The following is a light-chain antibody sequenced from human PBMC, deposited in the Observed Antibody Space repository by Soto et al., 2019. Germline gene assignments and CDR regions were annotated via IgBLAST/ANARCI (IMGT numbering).Light chain of an antibody. CDR2: DAT. CDR1: KLGSKI. V-gene: IGLV3-21*02. Sequence: SYELTQPPSVSVAPGQTARITCGGDKLGSKIVHWYKQRPGQAPVAVVFDATDRPSGIPDRFSASRSGDTATLTISRVDAGDEANYFCQVWASTAELFVFGSGTKLTVL. J-gene: IGLJ1*01. CDR3: QVWASTAELFV.